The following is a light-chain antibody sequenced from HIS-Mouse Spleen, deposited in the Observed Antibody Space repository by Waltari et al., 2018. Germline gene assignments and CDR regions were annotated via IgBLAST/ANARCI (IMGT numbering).Light chain of an antibody. Sequence: SYVLTQPPSVSVAPGKTARITWGGNNIGSKSVTWYQQKPGQAPGLVVYDDSDRPSGIPERFSGSNSGNTATLTISRVEAGDEADYYCQVWDSSSDHYVFGTGTKVTVL. J-gene: IGLJ1*01. CDR2: DDS. CDR1: NIGSKS. CDR3: QVWDSSSDHYV. V-gene: IGLV3-21*03.